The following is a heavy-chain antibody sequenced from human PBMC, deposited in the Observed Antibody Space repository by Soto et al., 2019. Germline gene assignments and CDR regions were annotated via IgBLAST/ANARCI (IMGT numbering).Heavy chain of an antibody. CDR2: INHSGST. J-gene: IGHJ4*02. V-gene: IGHV4-34*01. Sequence: QVQLQQWGAGLLKPSETLSLTCAVYGESFSAYYWSWIRQPPGKGLEWIGEINHSGSTNYNPSLKSRVTIAVDTSKNQFSLKLSSATAADTAVYYCARTSRFAYWGQGTLVTVSS. D-gene: IGHD6-6*01. CDR1: GESFSAYY. CDR3: ARTSRFAY.